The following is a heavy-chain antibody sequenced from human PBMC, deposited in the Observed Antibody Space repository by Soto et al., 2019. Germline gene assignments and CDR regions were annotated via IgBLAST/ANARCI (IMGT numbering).Heavy chain of an antibody. CDR1: GGSISSYY. J-gene: IGHJ3*02. V-gene: IGHV4-59*08. D-gene: IGHD2-2*02. CDR2: IYYSGST. CDR3: AGYPRYCSSTSCYREVVDAFAI. Sequence: SETLSLTCTVSGGSISSYYWSWIRQPPGKGLEWIGYIYYSGSTNYNPSLKSRVTISVDTSKNQFSLKLSSVTAADTAVYYCAGYPRYCSSTSCYREVVDAFAIWGQGTMVTVSS.